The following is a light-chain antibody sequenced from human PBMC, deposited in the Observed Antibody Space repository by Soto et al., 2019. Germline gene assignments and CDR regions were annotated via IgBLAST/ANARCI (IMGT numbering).Light chain of an antibody. CDR3: QLYSRSPRQIT. J-gene: IGKJ5*01. CDR2: DIS. CDR1: QSFFSIS. Sequence: VLTQSPDTLSLSPGERATLSCRASQSFFSISLGWYQQKPGQAPRLVIFDISNRATGIPDRFSGSGSGTDCTLTISRLEPEDFAVYYCQLYSRSPRQITFGQGTRLEIK. V-gene: IGKV3-20*01.